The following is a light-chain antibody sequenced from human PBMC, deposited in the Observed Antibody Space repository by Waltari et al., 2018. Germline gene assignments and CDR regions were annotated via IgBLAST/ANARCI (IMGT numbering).Light chain of an antibody. Sequence: DVVLPQFLLSLPVNLGQPASNSCTTHQSLVHSDGNTYLNWFQQRQGQSPRRLIYKVSNRDSGVPDRFSGSGSGTDFTLKISRVEAEDVGVYYCMQGTHWPWTFGQGTKVDIK. CDR3: MQGTHWPWT. J-gene: IGKJ1*01. CDR2: KVS. V-gene: IGKV2-30*02. CDR1: QSLVHSDGNTY.